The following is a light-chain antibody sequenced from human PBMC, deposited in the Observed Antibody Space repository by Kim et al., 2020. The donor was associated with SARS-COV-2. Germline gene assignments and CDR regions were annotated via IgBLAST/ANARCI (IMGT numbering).Light chain of an antibody. CDR1: SLRNYY. CDR2: GKY. CDR3: NSRDSSSDHVV. Sequence: LGQTVRLTCQGDSLRNYYATWYQQRPGQAPVLVLYGKYNRPSGIPDRFSGSASENTASLTITGAQAEDEADYYCNSRDSSSDHVVFGGGTQLTVL. J-gene: IGLJ3*02. V-gene: IGLV3-19*01.